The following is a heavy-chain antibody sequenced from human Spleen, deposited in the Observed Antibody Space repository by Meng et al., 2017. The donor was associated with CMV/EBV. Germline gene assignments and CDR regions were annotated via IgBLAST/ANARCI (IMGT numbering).Heavy chain of an antibody. CDR3: ARQEYGFDI. J-gene: IGHJ3*02. CDR1: GFTFSSYT. V-gene: IGHV3-30-3*01. Sequence: GESLKISCAASGFTFSSYTMHWVRQAPGKGLEWVAVISYDGSNKYYADSVKGRFTISRDNSKNTLYLQMSSLRSEDSAVYYCARQEYGFDIWGQGTMVTVSS. CDR2: ISYDGSNK.